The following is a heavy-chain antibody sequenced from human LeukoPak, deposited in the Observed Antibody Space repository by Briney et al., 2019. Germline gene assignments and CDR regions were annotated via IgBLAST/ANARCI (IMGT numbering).Heavy chain of an antibody. J-gene: IGHJ4*02. CDR3: ASGRDGYKGYYFDY. CDR2: IYPGDSDT. D-gene: IGHD5-12*01. Sequence: GESLKITCKGSGYSFTSYWIGWVRQMPGKGLEWMGIIYPGDSDTRYSPPVQGQATISANKSISTAYLQWSSLKASDTAMYYCASGRDGYKGYYFDYWGQGTLVTVSS. CDR1: GYSFTSYW. V-gene: IGHV5-51*01.